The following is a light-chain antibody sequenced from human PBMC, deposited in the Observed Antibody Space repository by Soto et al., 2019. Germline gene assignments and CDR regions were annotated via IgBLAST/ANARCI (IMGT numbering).Light chain of an antibody. Sequence: EIVMTQSPATLSVSPGERATLSCRASQSVSNNLAWYQQKPGQAPRLLIYDASIRPTGIPGRFSGSGSGTDFTLTISSLQSEDFAVYYCQQYNTWPPKYTFGQGTKLEIK. CDR3: QQYNTWPPKYT. V-gene: IGKV3-15*01. J-gene: IGKJ2*01. CDR2: DAS. CDR1: QSVSNN.